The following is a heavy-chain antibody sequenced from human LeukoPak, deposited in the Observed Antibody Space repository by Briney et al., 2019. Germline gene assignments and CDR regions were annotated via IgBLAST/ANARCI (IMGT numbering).Heavy chain of an antibody. CDR3: ARDPNPTPRYGLY. V-gene: IGHV7-4-1*02. Sequence: ASVTVSCKASGYTFSTYEINWVRQAPGQGLEWMGWINTNTGNPTYAQGFTGRFVFSLDTSVSTAYLQISSLKAEDTAVYYCARDPNPTPRYGLYWGQGTLVTVSS. D-gene: IGHD5-18*01. CDR2: INTNTGNP. J-gene: IGHJ4*02. CDR1: GYTFSTYE.